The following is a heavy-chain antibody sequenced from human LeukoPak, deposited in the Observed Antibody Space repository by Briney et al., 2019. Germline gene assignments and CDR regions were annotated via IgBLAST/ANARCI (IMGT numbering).Heavy chain of an antibody. V-gene: IGHV3-21*01. CDR2: ITSSSSYI. CDR3: ARETPDSNSWTDLDY. J-gene: IGHJ4*02. CDR1: GITFISYT. D-gene: IGHD3/OR15-3a*01. Sequence: AGGSLRLSCAASGITFISYTMNWVRQAPGKGLEWVSSITSSSSYIYYADSVKGRFTISRDNAKNSLYLQMNSLRAEDTAVYYCARETPDSNSWTDLDYWGQGTLVTVSS.